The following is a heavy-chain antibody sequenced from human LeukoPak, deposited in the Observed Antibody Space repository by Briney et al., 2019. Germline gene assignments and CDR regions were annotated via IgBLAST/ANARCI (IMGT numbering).Heavy chain of an antibody. Sequence: PSETLSLTCTVSGGSISPYFWSWIRQPPGEGLEWIGYIYADGSTKYNPSLKSRVTISLDTSKNQFSLKLSSVTAADTAVYYCARRQIYLDYWGQGTLVTVSS. CDR1: GGSISPYF. CDR2: IYADGST. J-gene: IGHJ4*02. CDR3: ARRQIYLDY. V-gene: IGHV4-4*09.